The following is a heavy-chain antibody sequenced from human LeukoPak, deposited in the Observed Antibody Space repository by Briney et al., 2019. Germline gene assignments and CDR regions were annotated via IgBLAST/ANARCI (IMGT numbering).Heavy chain of an antibody. D-gene: IGHD6-13*01. CDR2: ISSSSSYI. Sequence: GGSLRLSCAASGFTFSSYSMNWVRQAPGKGLEWVSSISSSSSYIYYADSVKGRFTISRDNAKNSLYLQMNSLRAEDTAVYYCANGGIAARSKYFQHWGQGTLVTVSS. CDR1: GFTFSSYS. J-gene: IGHJ1*01. V-gene: IGHV3-21*01. CDR3: ANGGIAARSKYFQH.